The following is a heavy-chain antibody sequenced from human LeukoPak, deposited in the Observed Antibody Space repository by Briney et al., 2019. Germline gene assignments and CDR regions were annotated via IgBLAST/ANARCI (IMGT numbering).Heavy chain of an antibody. J-gene: IGHJ4*02. Sequence: GESLKISCKGSGYSFTSYWIGWVRQMPGKGLEWMGIIYPGDSDTRYSPSFQGQVTISADKSISTAYLQWSSLKASDTAMYYCARRRASRYDFWSGYPESYYFDYWGQGTLVTVSS. CDR3: ARRRASRYDFWSGYPESYYFDY. CDR1: GYSFTSYW. CDR2: IYPGDSDT. V-gene: IGHV5-51*01. D-gene: IGHD3-3*01.